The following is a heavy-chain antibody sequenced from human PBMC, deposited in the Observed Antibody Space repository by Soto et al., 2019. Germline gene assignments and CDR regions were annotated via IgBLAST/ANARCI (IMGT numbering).Heavy chain of an antibody. CDR2: IGNKGDYI. CDR3: AKEGGYCISPTCTRRVAP. Sequence: HPGGSLRLSCAASGFTFSNYAMSWVRQSPGKGLEWVSSIGNKGDYIYHADSVKGRFTISRDNSKNTLFLQMNSLRAEDTAIYYCAKEGGYCISPTCTRRVAPWGQGTLVTVSS. CDR1: GFTFSNYA. D-gene: IGHD2-2*01. V-gene: IGHV3-23*01. J-gene: IGHJ5*02.